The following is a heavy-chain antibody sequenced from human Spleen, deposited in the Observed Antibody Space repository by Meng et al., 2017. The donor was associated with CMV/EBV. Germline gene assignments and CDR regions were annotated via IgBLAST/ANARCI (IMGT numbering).Heavy chain of an antibody. V-gene: IGHV4-4*07. Sequence: QVQLQQSVPGLVKPSETLSLTCTVSGGSTSSYYWSWIRQPAGKGLEWIGRIYTSGSTNYNPSLKSRVTMSVDTSKNQFSLKLSSVTAADTAVYYCARAPTYCSGGSCYPYFDYWGQGTLVTVFS. J-gene: IGHJ4*02. CDR2: IYTSGST. D-gene: IGHD2-15*01. CDR3: ARAPTYCSGGSCYPYFDY. CDR1: GGSTSSYY.